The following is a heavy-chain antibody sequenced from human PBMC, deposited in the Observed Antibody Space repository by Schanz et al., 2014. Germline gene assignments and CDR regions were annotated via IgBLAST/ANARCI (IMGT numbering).Heavy chain of an antibody. CDR2: ISGSGGSA. J-gene: IGHJ4*02. CDR3: AKGPSHGDYDYYFDY. Sequence: EVQLLDSGGGLVQPGGSLRLSCAASGFTFSTYAMSWVRQAPGKGLEWVSAISGSGGSAYYADSVKGRFTISRDNTKNTLYLQMISLRAEDTAVYYCAKGPSHGDYDYYFDYWGQGTLVTVSS. D-gene: IGHD3-22*01. V-gene: IGHV3-23*01. CDR1: GFTFSTYA.